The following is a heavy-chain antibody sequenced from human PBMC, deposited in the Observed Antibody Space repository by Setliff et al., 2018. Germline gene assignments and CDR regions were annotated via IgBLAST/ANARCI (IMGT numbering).Heavy chain of an antibody. V-gene: IGHV4-39*07. D-gene: IGHD2-2*01. Sequence: SETLSLTCTVSGGSISSSSYYWGWIRQPPGKGLEWIGSIYYSGSTYYNPSLKSRVTISVDTSKNQFSLKLSSVTAADTAVYYCATNPYQLLNFDYWGQGALVTVSS. CDR1: GGSISSSSYY. CDR3: ATNPYQLLNFDY. CDR2: IYYSGST. J-gene: IGHJ4*02.